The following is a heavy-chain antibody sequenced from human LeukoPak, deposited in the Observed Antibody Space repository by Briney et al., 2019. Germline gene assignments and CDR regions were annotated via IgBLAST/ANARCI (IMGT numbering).Heavy chain of an antibody. V-gene: IGHV3-48*01. D-gene: IGHD3-10*01. CDR2: ISSSSSTI. J-gene: IGHJ4*01. CDR1: GFTFSSYS. CDR3: ARAAGVRGAKPMRYYFYY. Sequence: GGSLRLSCAASGFTFSSYSMNWVRQAPGKGLEWVSYISSSSSTIYYADSVKGRFTISRDNAKNSLYLQMNSLRAEDTAVYYCARAAGVRGAKPMRYYFYYRGQGTLVPVSS.